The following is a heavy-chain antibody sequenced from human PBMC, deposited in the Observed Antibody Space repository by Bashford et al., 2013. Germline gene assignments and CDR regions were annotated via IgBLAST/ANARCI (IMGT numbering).Heavy chain of an antibody. Sequence: VASVKVSCKASGYTFSVYYMHWVATGPWTGALSGWGGIDPKNGGTNYAQKFQGRVTMTRDTAISTVYMELSRLRSDDTAVYYCARDPSNRYYYDYWGQGTLVTVSS. CDR3: ARDPSNRYYYDY. J-gene: IGHJ4*02. V-gene: IGHV1-2*02. CDR1: GYTFSVYY. CDR2: IDPKNGGT. D-gene: IGHD4-11*01.